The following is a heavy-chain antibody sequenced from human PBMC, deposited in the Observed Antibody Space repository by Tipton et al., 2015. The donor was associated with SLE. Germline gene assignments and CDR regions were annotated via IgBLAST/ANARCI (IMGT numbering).Heavy chain of an antibody. D-gene: IGHD3-16*02. J-gene: IGHJ3*02. CDR1: GGSFGGYY. Sequence: TLSLTCSIYGGSFGGYYWSWIRQPPGKGLEWIGEIKHSGSTNYNPSLKSRVTISVDTSKNQFSLKLSSVTAADTAVYYCAQAHLWGSYRYASDIWGQGTMVTVSS. V-gene: IGHV4-34*01. CDR3: AQAHLWGSYRYASDI. CDR2: IKHSGST.